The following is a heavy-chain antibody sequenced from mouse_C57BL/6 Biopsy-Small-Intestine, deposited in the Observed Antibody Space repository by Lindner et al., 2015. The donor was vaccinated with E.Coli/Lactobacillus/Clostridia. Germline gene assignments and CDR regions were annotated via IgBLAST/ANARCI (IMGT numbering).Heavy chain of an antibody. V-gene: IGHV1S29*02. D-gene: IGHD2-4*01. CDR1: GYSFTAYY. CDR3: ARVNTRVMYDGMDV. Sequence: SVKVSCKASGYSFTAYYIHWVRQAPGQGLEWIGWINPSSGGTVYAQKFQGRVTMTRATSISTVYMELSRLTSDDTAMYHCARVNTRVMYDGMDVWGQGTTVTVSS. CDR2: INPSSGGT. J-gene: IGHJ1*01.